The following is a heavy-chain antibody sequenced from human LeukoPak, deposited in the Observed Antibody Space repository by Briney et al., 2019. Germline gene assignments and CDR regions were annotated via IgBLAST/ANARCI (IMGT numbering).Heavy chain of an antibody. Sequence: GASVKVSCKASGYTFTGYYMHWLRQAPGQGLEWMGWINPNSGGTNYAQKFQGRVTMTRDTSISTAYMELSRLRSDDTAVYYCARDDDIVVVPAANSGDYWGQGTLVTVSS. CDR1: GYTFTGYY. CDR3: ARDDDIVVVPAANSGDY. D-gene: IGHD2-2*01. CDR2: INPNSGGT. V-gene: IGHV1-2*02. J-gene: IGHJ4*02.